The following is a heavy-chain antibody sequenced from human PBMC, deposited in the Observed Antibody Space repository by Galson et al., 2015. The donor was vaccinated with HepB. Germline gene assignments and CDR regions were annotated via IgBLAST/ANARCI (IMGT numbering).Heavy chain of an antibody. V-gene: IGHV1-24*01. J-gene: IGHJ6*03. D-gene: IGHD2-2*01. Sequence: SCKVSGYTLTELSMHWVRQAPGKGLEWMGGFDPEDGATIYAQKFQGRVTMTEDTSTDTAYMELSSLRSEDTAVYYCATDTTVYQLRRDYYYMDVWGKGTTVTVSS. CDR2: FDPEDGAT. CDR1: GYTLTELS. CDR3: ATDTTVYQLRRDYYYMDV.